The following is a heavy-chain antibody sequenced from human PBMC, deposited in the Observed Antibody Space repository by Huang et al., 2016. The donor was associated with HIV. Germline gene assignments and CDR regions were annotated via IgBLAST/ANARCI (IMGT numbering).Heavy chain of an antibody. CDR3: ARAPHYGSGSYYY. CDR2: ITHSGNT. J-gene: IGHJ4*02. CDR1: GGSFSGYY. V-gene: IGHV4-34*01. D-gene: IGHD3-10*01. Sequence: QVQLHQWGAGLLKPSETLSLTCAVYGGSFSGYYWSWIRQPPGKGLEWIGEITHSGNTNYNPSLKSRVTISEETSKNQFSLKLSSVTAADTAVYYCARAPHYGSGSYYYWGQGTLVTVSS.